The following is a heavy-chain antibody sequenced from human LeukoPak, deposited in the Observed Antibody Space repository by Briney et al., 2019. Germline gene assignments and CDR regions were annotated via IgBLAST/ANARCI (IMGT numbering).Heavy chain of an antibody. D-gene: IGHD6-6*01. Sequence: AGSLRLSCAASGFTFSRYAMHWVRQAPGKGLEYVSAISSNGGSTYYANSVKGRFTISRDNSNNTLYLQMGSLRAEDMAVYYCARDTATSSYHFDYWGQGILVTVSS. CDR1: GFTFSRYA. J-gene: IGHJ4*02. CDR2: ISSNGGST. CDR3: ARDTATSSYHFDY. V-gene: IGHV3-64*01.